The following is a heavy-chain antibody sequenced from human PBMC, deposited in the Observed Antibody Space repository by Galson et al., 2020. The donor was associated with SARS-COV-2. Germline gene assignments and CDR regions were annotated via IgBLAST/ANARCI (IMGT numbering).Heavy chain of an antibody. J-gene: IGHJ6*02. D-gene: IGHD3-10*01. Sequence: ASETLYLTCTVSGASISSSNYYWGWIRQPPGKGLEWIGSIYYSGSSNSSPSLKSRVTISIDTSKNLFSLELTSVTAADTAVYFCARVPRRSHYYGSRSYDKLFYYYGMDVWGQGTTVTVS. CDR2: IYYSGSS. CDR3: ARVPRRSHYYGSRSYDKLFYYYGMDV. V-gene: IGHV4-39*07. CDR1: GASISSSNYY.